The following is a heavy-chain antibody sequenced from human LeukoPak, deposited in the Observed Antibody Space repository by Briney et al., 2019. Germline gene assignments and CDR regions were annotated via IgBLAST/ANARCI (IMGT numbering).Heavy chain of an antibody. V-gene: IGHV3-15*01. CDR3: TTDLGIQILPLFAH. CDR2: SKSKSAGGTI. J-gene: IGHJ1*01. Sequence: GGSLRLSCAASGFTFIDAWMSWVRQAPGKGLEWVGRSKSKSAGGTIDYAAPVKGRFTVSRDDSKNAFFLQMSSLRAEDTAVYYCTTDLGIQILPLFAHWGQGIMVTVAS. D-gene: IGHD1-26*01. CDR1: GFTFIDAW.